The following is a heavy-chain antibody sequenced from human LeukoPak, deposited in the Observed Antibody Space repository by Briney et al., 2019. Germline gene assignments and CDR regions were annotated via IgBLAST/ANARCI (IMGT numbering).Heavy chain of an antibody. Sequence: GGSLRLSCAASGFTFSSYSMNWVRQAPGKGLVWVSRINSDGSSTSYADSVKGRFTISRDNAKNTLYLQMNSLRAEDTAVYYCARVRSSGWSQYYYYYYMDVWGKGTTVTISS. D-gene: IGHD6-19*01. CDR2: INSDGSST. CDR3: ARVRSSGWSQYYYYYYMDV. CDR1: GFTFSSYS. V-gene: IGHV3-74*01. J-gene: IGHJ6*03.